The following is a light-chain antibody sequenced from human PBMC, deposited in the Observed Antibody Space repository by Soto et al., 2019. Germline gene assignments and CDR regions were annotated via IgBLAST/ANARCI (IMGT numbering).Light chain of an antibody. Sequence: QSVLTQPPSVSGAPGQRVTISCAGSSSNIGAGYDVHWYQQLPGTAPKLLIYGNSNRPSRVPDRFSGSKSGTSASLAITGLQAADEADYYCQSYDSSLSALVFGGGTKLTVL. CDR3: QSYDSSLSALV. CDR2: GNS. CDR1: SSNIGAGYD. J-gene: IGLJ2*01. V-gene: IGLV1-40*01.